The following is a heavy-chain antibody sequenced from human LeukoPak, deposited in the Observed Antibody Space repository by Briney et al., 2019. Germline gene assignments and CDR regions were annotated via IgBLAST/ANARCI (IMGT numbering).Heavy chain of an antibody. CDR1: GGSISSGDYY. D-gene: IGHD3-10*01. Sequence: SQTLSLTCTVSGGSISSGDYYWSWIRQPPGKGLEWIGYIYYSGSTYYNPSLKSRVTISVDTSKNQFSLKLSSVTAADTAVYYCARDLTYYYGSGSYSHYYYYGMDVWGQGTTVTVSS. V-gene: IGHV4-30-4*01. CDR3: ARDLTYYYGSGSYSHYYYYGMDV. J-gene: IGHJ6*02. CDR2: IYYSGST.